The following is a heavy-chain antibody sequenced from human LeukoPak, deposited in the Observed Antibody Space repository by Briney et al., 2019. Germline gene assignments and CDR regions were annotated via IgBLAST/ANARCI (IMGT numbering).Heavy chain of an antibody. V-gene: IGHV1-18*01. CDR3: ARDPNGSSGYYYEFWFDP. J-gene: IGHJ5*02. Sequence: ASVKVSCKASGYTFTSYGISWVRQAPGQGLEWMGWISAYNGNTNYAQKLQGRVTMTTDTSTSTAYMEVRSLRSDDTAVYYCARDPNGSSGYYYEFWFDPWGQGTLVTVSS. D-gene: IGHD3-22*01. CDR1: GYTFTSYG. CDR2: ISAYNGNT.